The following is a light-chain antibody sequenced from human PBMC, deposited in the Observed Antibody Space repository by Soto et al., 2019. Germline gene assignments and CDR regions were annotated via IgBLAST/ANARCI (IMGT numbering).Light chain of an antibody. V-gene: IGKV1-5*03. Sequence: DIQMTQSPSTLSASVGDRVPITCRASQSISTWLAWYQQKPGKAPKLLIYRASSLESGVPSRFSGSGSGTEFTLTSSSLQPDDLATYYCQQYDIYWTFVQGTKVEIK. CDR3: QQYDIYWT. J-gene: IGKJ1*01. CDR1: QSISTW. CDR2: RAS.